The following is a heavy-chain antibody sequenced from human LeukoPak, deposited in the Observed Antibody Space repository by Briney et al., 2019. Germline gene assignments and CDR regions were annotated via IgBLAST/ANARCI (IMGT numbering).Heavy chain of an antibody. CDR3: ARQTFGSGIDY. J-gene: IGHJ4*02. CDR2: IYYSGST. V-gene: IGHV4-59*08. D-gene: IGHD1-14*01. Sequence: SETLSLTCTVSGGSISSYYWSWIRQPPGKGLEWIGDIYYSGSTNYNPSLKSRVTISVDTSKNQFSLKLSSVTAADTAVYYCARQTFGSGIDYWGQGTLVTVSS. CDR1: GGSISSYY.